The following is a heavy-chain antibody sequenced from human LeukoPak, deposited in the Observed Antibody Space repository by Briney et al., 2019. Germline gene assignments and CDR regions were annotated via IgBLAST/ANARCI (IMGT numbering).Heavy chain of an antibody. D-gene: IGHD4-17*01. Sequence: SETLSLTCTVSGGSISSYYWSWIRQPPGKGLEWIGYIYYTGSTNYNPSLKSRATISVDTSKNQFSLKLSSVTAADTAVYYCARATVTTIPFFDYWGQGTLVTVSS. CDR1: GGSISSYY. J-gene: IGHJ4*02. CDR3: ARATVTTIPFFDY. V-gene: IGHV4-59*01. CDR2: IYYTGST.